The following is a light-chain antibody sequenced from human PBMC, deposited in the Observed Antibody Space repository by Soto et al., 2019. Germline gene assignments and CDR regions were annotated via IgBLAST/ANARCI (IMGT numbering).Light chain of an antibody. CDR1: SSNIGSNT. J-gene: IGLJ2*01. CDR3: AAWDDSLVV. CDR2: SNN. Sequence: QSVLTQPPSASGTPGQRVTISCSGSSSNIGSNTVNWYQQLPGTAPKLLIYSNNQRPSGVPDRFSGSKSGTSASLAISGLQSEDEADYHCAAWDDSLVVFGGGTKLTVL. V-gene: IGLV1-44*01.